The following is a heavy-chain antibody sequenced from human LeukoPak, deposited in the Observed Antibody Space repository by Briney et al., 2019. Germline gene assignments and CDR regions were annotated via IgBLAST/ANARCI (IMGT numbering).Heavy chain of an antibody. D-gene: IGHD3-10*01. Sequence: SQTLSLTCAVSGDSVSSNSAAWNWIRQSPSRGLEWLGRTYYRSKRFSGYAVSVKGRITINPDTSKNQFSLQLNSVTPEDTAVYYCARGPGYFRHWGQGTLVTVSS. V-gene: IGHV6-1*01. J-gene: IGHJ1*01. CDR1: GDSVSSNSAA. CDR2: TYYRSKRFS. CDR3: ARGPGYFRH.